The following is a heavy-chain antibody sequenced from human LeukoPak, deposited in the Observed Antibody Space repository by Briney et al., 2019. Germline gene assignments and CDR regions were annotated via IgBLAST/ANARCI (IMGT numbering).Heavy chain of an antibody. CDR3: ARDHQVPAYIVATMGDFDY. J-gene: IGHJ4*02. Sequence: ASVKVSCKASGYTFTSYGINWVRQAPGQGLEWMGWISAYNGNTNYAQKLQGRVTMTTDTSTSTAYMALRSLRSDDTAVYYCARDHQVPAYIVATMGDFDYWGQGTLVTVSS. CDR1: GYTFTSYG. D-gene: IGHD5-12*01. CDR2: ISAYNGNT. V-gene: IGHV1-18*01.